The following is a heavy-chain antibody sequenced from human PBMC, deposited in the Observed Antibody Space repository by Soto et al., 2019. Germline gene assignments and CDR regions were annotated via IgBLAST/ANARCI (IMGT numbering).Heavy chain of an antibody. CDR2: IYSSGNT. Sequence: SETLSLTCSVSGGTISGYYWTWVRQPAGKGLEWIGRIYSSGNTKYNPSLQSRVTMSLDTSTNQFSLRLTSVTAADTAVYYCARGQRFTYYFHSWGQGPLVTVSS. D-gene: IGHD3-3*01. V-gene: IGHV4-4*07. J-gene: IGHJ4*02. CDR3: ARGQRFTYYFHS. CDR1: GGTISGYY.